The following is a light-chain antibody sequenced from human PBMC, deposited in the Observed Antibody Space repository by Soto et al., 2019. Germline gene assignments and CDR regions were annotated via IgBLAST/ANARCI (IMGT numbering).Light chain of an antibody. CDR1: QGIGNY. J-gene: IGKJ5*01. Sequence: IQLTQSPSSLSASVGDRVTINCRASQGIGNYLAWYQQRPGKAPKLLIHGASTLQSSVPSRFSGSGSGTAFTLTISSLQPEDCATYYCQQLNDYPLTFGQGTRLEIK. CDR2: GAS. CDR3: QQLNDYPLT. V-gene: IGKV1-9*01.